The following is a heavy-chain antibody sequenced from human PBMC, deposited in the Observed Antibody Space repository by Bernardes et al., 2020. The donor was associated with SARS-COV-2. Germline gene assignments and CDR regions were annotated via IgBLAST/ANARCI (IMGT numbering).Heavy chain of an antibody. CDR2: ISGSGGST. CDR1: GFTVSSYA. D-gene: IGHD6-13*01. V-gene: IGHV3-23*01. J-gene: IGHJ4*02. CDR3: AKDLGRSRCQFDS. Sequence: GGSLRLSCAASGFTVSSYAMSWVRQAPGKGLEWVSAISGSGGSTYYADSVKGRFTISRDNAKNTLYLQMNSLRAEDTAVYYCAKDLGRSRCQFDSWGQGTLVTVSS.